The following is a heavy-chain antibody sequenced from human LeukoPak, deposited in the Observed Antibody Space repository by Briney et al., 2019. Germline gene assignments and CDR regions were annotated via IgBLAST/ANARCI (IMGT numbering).Heavy chain of an antibody. V-gene: IGHV4-38-2*02. J-gene: IGHJ6*03. CDR3: ARDGLRFLEWLPRSASYYMDV. Sequence: SETLSLTCTVSGYSISSGYYWGWIRQPPGKGLEWIGSIYHSGSTYYNPSLKSRVTISVATSKNQFSLKLSSVTAADTAVYYCARDGLRFLEWLPRSASYYMDVWGKGTTVTVSS. D-gene: IGHD3-3*01. CDR1: GYSISSGYY. CDR2: IYHSGST.